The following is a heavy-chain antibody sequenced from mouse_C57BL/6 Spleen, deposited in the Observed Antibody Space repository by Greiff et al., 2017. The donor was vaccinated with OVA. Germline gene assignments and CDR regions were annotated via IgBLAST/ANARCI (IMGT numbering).Heavy chain of an antibody. CDR1: GYTFTSYW. D-gene: IGHD2-5*01. V-gene: IGHV1-61*01. Sequence: QVQLQQPGAELVRPGSSVQLSCKASGYTFTSYWMDWVKQRPGQGLEWIGNIYPSDSETHYNQKFKDKATMTVDKSSSTAYMQLSSLTSEDSAVYYCASAYYSTNYYAMDYWGQGTSVTVSS. CDR2: IYPSDSET. CDR3: ASAYYSTNYYAMDY. J-gene: IGHJ4*01.